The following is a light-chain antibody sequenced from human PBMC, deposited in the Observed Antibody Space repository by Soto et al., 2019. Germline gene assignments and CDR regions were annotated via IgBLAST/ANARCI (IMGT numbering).Light chain of an antibody. J-gene: IGKJ4*01. CDR1: QGISNY. CDR3: QQFENLPLT. CDR2: DAS. Sequence: DIQMTQSPSSLSASVGDRVTITCQASQGISNYLNWYQQKPGKAPKLLIYDASTLGTGVPSRFSGSGSGTDSTFTISSLQPEDVATYYCQQFENLPLTFGGGTKVEIK. V-gene: IGKV1-33*01.